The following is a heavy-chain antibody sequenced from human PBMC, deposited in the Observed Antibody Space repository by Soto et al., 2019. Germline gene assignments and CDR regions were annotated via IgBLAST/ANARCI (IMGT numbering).Heavy chain of an antibody. D-gene: IGHD3-3*01. J-gene: IGHJ4*02. CDR2: VSHTGTA. V-gene: IGHV4-4*02. CDR1: GGSMTSSHW. Sequence: SEALSLTCAVSGGSMTSSHWWTWGRQPAGQALEWIGEVSHTGTANYKSSLKSRVTVSVDTSKNQFSLNLTSVTVADTAIYYCAGAVDCWSGYFHYWGQGTLVTVSS. CDR3: AGAVDCWSGYFHY.